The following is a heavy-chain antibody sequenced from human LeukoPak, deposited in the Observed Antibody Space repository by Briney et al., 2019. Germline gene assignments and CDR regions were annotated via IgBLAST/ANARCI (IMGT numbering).Heavy chain of an antibody. CDR3: ARGEVVVNWFDP. D-gene: IGHD3-22*01. CDR1: GFTFSRYS. CDR2: ISSSSSYI. Sequence: PGGSLRLSCAASGFTFSRYSMNWVRQAPGKGLEWVSSISSSSSYIYYADSVKGRFTISRDNVKNSLYLQMNSLRAEDTAVYYCARGEVVVNWFDPWGQGTLVTVSS. J-gene: IGHJ5*02. V-gene: IGHV3-21*01.